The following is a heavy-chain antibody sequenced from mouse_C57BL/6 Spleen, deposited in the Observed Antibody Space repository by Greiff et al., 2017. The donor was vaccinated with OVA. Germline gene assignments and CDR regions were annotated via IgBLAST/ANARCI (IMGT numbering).Heavy chain of an antibody. CDR3: TVTTVVALDD. CDR2: IDPETGGT. Sequence: VQLQQSGAELVRPGASVTLSCKASGYTFTDYEMHWVKQTPVHGLEWIGAIDPETGGTAYNQKFKGKAILTADKSSSTAYMELRSLTSEDSSVYYCTVTTVVALDDWGQGTTLPVSS. V-gene: IGHV1-15*01. CDR1: GYTFTDYE. J-gene: IGHJ2*01. D-gene: IGHD1-1*01.